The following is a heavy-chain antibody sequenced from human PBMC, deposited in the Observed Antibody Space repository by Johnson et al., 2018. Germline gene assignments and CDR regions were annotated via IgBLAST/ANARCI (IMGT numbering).Heavy chain of an antibody. J-gene: IGHJ3*02. CDR2: IYPGDSDT. CDR3: ARECGSRRWTHAFDI. D-gene: IGHD1-26*01. Sequence: VQLVQSGAEVKKPGASLKISCKGSGYSFTSYWIGWVRQMPGKGLEWMGIIYPGDSDTRYSPSFQGQVTISADKSISTAYLQWGSLKASDPAMYYCARECGSRRWTHAFDIWGQGTMVTVYS. CDR1: GYSFTSYW. V-gene: IGHV5-51*01.